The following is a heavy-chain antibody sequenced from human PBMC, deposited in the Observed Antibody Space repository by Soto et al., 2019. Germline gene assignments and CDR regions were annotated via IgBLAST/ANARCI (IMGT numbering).Heavy chain of an antibody. CDR3: ARAIGPNEYDYVWGSYRLDY. J-gene: IGHJ4*02. CDR2: IYYSGST. CDR1: GGSISSGGYY. V-gene: IGHV4-31*03. Sequence: QVQLQESGPGLVKPSQTLSLTCTVSGGSISSGGYYWSWIRQHPGKGLEWIGYIYYSGSTYYNPSLKSRVTISVDTSKNQFSLKLSSVTAADTAVYYCARAIGPNEYDYVWGSYRLDYWGQGTLVTVSS. D-gene: IGHD3-16*02.